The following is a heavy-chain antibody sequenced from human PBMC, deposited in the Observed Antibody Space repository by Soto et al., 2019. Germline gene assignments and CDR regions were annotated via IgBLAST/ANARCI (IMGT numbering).Heavy chain of an antibody. D-gene: IGHD6-13*01. V-gene: IGHV3-21*04. Sequence: GGSLRLSCAASGFTFSSYSMNWVRQAPGKGLEWVSSISTTSSFIYSADTEKGRFTISRDNAKNTLYLQMNSLRAEVSSVYYCAKSVKASAPTYFDYWGQGTLVTVSS. CDR2: ISTTSSFI. CDR1: GFTFSSYS. CDR3: AKSVKASAPTYFDY. J-gene: IGHJ4*02.